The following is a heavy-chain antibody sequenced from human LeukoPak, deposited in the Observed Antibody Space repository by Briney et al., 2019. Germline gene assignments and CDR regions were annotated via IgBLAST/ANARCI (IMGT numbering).Heavy chain of an antibody. Sequence: SETLSLTCTVSGGPISSYYWSWIRQPGGKGLEWIGRINASGRTNYNPSLKSRVTISVDTSKNQFSLNLSFVTAADTAVYYCARVYCRGGSCYGGVDYWGQGSLVTVSS. CDR3: ARVYCRGGSCYGGVDY. CDR1: GGPISSYY. V-gene: IGHV4-4*07. J-gene: IGHJ4*02. D-gene: IGHD2-15*01. CDR2: INASGRT.